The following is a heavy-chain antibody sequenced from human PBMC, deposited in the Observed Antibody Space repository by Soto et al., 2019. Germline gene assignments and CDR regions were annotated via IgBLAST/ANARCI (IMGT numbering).Heavy chain of an antibody. CDR2: TYYRSKWYN. J-gene: IGHJ3*02. D-gene: IGHD6-19*01. Sequence: SQTLSLTCAISGDSVSSNSAAWNWIRQSPSGGLEWLGRTYYRSKWYNDYAVSVKSRITINPDTSKNQFSLQLNSVTPEDTAVYYCARGMWLVVWDAFDIWGRGTMVTVSS. V-gene: IGHV6-1*01. CDR3: ARGMWLVVWDAFDI. CDR1: GDSVSSNSAA.